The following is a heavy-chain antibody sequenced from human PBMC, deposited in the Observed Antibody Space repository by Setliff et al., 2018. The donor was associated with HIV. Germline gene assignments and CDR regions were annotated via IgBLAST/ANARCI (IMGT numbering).Heavy chain of an antibody. CDR2: INQSWST. CDR3: ARGVNPTYYDFWSGNYMRKYYYYYMDV. Sequence: SETLSLTCAVYGRSLSGYYWSWIRQPPGTGLEWIGEINQSWSTNYNPSLKSRVTISVDTSKNQFSLKLSSVTAADTAVYYCARGVNPTYYDFWSGNYMRKYYYYYMDVWGKGTTVTVSS. V-gene: IGHV4-34*01. J-gene: IGHJ6*03. CDR1: GRSLSGYY. D-gene: IGHD3-3*01.